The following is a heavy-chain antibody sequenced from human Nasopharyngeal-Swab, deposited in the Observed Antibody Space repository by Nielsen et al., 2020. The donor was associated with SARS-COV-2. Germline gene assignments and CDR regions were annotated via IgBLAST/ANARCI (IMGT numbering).Heavy chain of an antibody. V-gene: IGHV3-13*01. D-gene: IGHD6-13*01. Sequence: GGSLRLSCAASGFTFSSYDMHWVRQATGKGLEWVSAIGTAGDTYYPGSVKGRFTISRDNAKNSLYLQMNSLRDEDTAVYYCARDPGYSSSWYYNWFDPWGQGTLVTVSS. CDR3: ARDPGYSSSWYYNWFDP. CDR2: IGTAGDT. CDR1: GFTFSSYD. J-gene: IGHJ5*02.